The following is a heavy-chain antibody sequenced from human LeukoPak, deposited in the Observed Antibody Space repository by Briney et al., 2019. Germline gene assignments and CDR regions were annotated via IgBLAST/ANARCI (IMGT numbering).Heavy chain of an antibody. CDR3: ARHLRDGYRHPDY. J-gene: IGHJ4*02. Sequence: GESLKISCKGSGYSFTSYWIGWVRQMPGKGLEWMGIIYPGDSDTRYSSSFQGQVTISADKSISTAYLQWSSLKASDPAMYYCARHLRDGYRHPDYWGQGTLVTVSS. D-gene: IGHD5-24*01. CDR1: GYSFTSYW. CDR2: IYPGDSDT. V-gene: IGHV5-51*01.